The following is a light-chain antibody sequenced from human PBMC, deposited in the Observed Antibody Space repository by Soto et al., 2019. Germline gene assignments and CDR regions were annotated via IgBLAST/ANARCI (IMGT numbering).Light chain of an antibody. V-gene: IGKV1-27*01. CDR1: QGISNY. J-gene: IGKJ4*01. Sequence: DIQMTQSPSSLSASVGDRVTITCRASQGISNYLAWYQQKPGKVPKLLIYAASTLQSGVPSRFSDSGSGTDFTLTISSLQPEDVATYYCQKCGIAPFSFGGGTKVDIK. CDR2: AAS. CDR3: QKCGIAPFS.